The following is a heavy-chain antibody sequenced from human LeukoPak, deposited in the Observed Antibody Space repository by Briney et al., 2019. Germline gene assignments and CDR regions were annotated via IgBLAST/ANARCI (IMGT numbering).Heavy chain of an antibody. V-gene: IGHV3-7*01. CDR1: GFTFSRYW. J-gene: IGHJ4*02. CDR2: IKQDGSEK. CDR3: ARDSYYYDSSGYYY. D-gene: IGHD3-22*01. Sequence: GGSLRLSCAASGFTFSRYWMSWVRQAPGKGLEWVANIKQDGSEKDYVDSVKGRFTISRDNAKNSLYLQMNSLRAEDTAVYYCARDSYYYDSSGYYYWGQGTLVTVSS.